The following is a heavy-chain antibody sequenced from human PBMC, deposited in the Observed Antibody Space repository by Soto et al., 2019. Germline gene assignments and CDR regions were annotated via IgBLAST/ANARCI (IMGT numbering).Heavy chain of an antibody. CDR2: TYYSGRT. Sequence: QVQLQESGPGLVKPSQTLSLTCTVSGGSIGSGGYYWSWIRQHPGKGLEWIGPTYYSGRTSYTPSLKSRVTISRDVSNSQVSLELCSVTAADAVVYYCARAVESHEFVYWGEGTLVIVSS. CDR3: ARAVESHEFVY. V-gene: IGHV4-31*03. CDR1: GGSIGSGGYY. J-gene: IGHJ4*02. D-gene: IGHD6-19*01.